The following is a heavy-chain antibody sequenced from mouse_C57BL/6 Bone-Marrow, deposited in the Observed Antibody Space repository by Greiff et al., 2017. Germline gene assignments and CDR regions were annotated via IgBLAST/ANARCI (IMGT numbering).Heavy chain of an antibody. J-gene: IGHJ2*01. D-gene: IGHD1-1*01. CDR1: GFNIKDYY. Sequence: VQLKESGAELVKPGASVKLSCTASGFNIKDYYMHWVKQRTEQGLEWIGRIDPEDGETKYAPNFQGKATITADTSSNTAYLQLSSLTSEDTAVYYCARSGYGRGDYWGQGTTLTVSS. CDR2: IDPEDGET. CDR3: ARSGYGRGDY. V-gene: IGHV14-2*01.